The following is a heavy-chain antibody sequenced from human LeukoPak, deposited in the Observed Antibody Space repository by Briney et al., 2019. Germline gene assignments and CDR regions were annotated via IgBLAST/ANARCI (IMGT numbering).Heavy chain of an antibody. CDR3: PRVGHDYSNYLQPNWFDP. Sequence: SETLSLTCTVSGGSISSYYWSWIRPPPGKGLEWIGYIYYSWSTNYNPSLKSRVTISVDTSKNQFSLKLSSVTAADTAVYYCPRVGHDYSNYLQPNWFDPWGQGTLVTVSS. V-gene: IGHV4-59*01. CDR2: IYYSWST. J-gene: IGHJ5*02. CDR1: GGSISSYY. D-gene: IGHD4-11*01.